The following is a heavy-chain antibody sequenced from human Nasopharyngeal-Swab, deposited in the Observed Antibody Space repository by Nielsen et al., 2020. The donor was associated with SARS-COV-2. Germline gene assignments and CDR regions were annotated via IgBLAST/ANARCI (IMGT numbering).Heavy chain of an antibody. Sequence: SLKISCAASGFTYDDYSLHLVRQAPGKGLEWVSGITWNSGIGYTDSVRGRFTISRDNARNSLYLQMDSLTPEDTAFYYCTKGRADYSNPSFDNWGQGTLVTVS. CDR2: ITWNSGI. CDR1: GFTYDDYS. D-gene: IGHD4-11*01. CDR3: TKGRADYSNPSFDN. J-gene: IGHJ4*02. V-gene: IGHV3-9*01.